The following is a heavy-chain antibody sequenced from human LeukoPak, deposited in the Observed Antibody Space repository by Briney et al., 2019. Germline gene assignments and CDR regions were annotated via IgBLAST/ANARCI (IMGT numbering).Heavy chain of an antibody. Sequence: GGSLRLSCAASGFTFSTYWMAWVRQAPGKGLEWVANIKGDKSARHQADSVKGRFTISRDNTQNSVYLQMSRLRGEDTAVYYCARDVGGSLDYWGQGTLVTVSS. V-gene: IGHV3-7*01. D-gene: IGHD1-26*01. J-gene: IGHJ4*02. CDR3: ARDVGGSLDY. CDR1: GFTFSTYW. CDR2: IKGDKSAR.